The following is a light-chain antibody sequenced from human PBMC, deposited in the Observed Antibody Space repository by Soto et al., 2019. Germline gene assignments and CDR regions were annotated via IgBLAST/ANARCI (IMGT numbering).Light chain of an antibody. CDR3: LLSYNGAPV. CDR1: AGAVTVGQY. V-gene: IGLV7-46*01. J-gene: IGLJ2*01. Sequence: QAVVTQEPSLTVSPRGTVTVTCGSSAGAVTVGQYPYWFQQKPGQAPRTLIYDTSKKYSWTPARFSGSLLGGKAALTLSGAQPEDEAEYYCLLSYNGAPVFGGGTKVTVL. CDR2: DTS.